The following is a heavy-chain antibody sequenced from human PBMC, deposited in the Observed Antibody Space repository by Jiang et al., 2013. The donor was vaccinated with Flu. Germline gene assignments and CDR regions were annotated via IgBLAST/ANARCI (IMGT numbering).Heavy chain of an antibody. CDR3: AGRGAYGDYVFGNYYGMDV. D-gene: IGHD4-17*01. J-gene: IGHJ6*04. CDR2: IYYSGST. Sequence: GPGLVKPSETLSLTCTVSGGSISSYYWSWIRQPPGKGLEWIGYIYYSGSTNYNPSLKSRVTISVDTSKNQFSLKLSSVTAADTAVYYCAGRGAYGDYVFGNYYGMDVWGKGTTVTVSS. CDR1: GGSISSYY. V-gene: IGHV4-59*08.